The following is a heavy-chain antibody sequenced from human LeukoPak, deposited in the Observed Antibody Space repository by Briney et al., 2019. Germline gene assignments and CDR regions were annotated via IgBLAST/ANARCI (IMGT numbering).Heavy chain of an antibody. Sequence: PGGSLRLSCAASGFTFSSYSMNWVRQAPGKGLEWVSYISSGGSSIYYADSVKGRFTIPRDNAKNSLYLQMNSLRAEDTAVYYCARDTYGSGSYYNAPLDYWGQGTLVTVSS. CDR2: ISSGGSSI. J-gene: IGHJ4*02. CDR3: ARDTYGSGSYYNAPLDY. V-gene: IGHV3-48*01. D-gene: IGHD3-10*01. CDR1: GFTFSSYS.